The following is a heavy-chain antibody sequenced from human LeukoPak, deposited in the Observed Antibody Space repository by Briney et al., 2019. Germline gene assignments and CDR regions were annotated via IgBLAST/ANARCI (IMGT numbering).Heavy chain of an antibody. CDR1: GYTFTGYY. Sequence: ASVKVSCKASGYTFTGYYMHWVRQAPGQGLEWMGWINPSGGSTSYAQKFQGRVTMTRDMSTSTVYMELGSLRSEDTAVYYCARSMVRGVISLLYYYYYYMDVWGKGTTVTVSS. J-gene: IGHJ6*03. CDR2: INPSGGST. CDR3: ARSMVRGVISLLYYYYYYMDV. D-gene: IGHD3-10*01. V-gene: IGHV1-46*01.